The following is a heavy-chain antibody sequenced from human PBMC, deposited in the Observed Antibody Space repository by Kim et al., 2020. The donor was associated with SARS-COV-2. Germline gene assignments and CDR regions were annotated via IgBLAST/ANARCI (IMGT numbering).Heavy chain of an antibody. Sequence: SETLSLTCTVSGGSISNYYWSWIRQPPGKGLEWIGYIYYSGSTNYNPSLKSRVTISVDTSKNQFSLKLSSVTAADTAVYYCARTGITGTTSDYWGQGT. V-gene: IGHV4-59*08. CDR1: GGSISNYY. J-gene: IGHJ4*02. D-gene: IGHD1-7*01. CDR2: IYYSGST. CDR3: ARTGITGTTSDY.